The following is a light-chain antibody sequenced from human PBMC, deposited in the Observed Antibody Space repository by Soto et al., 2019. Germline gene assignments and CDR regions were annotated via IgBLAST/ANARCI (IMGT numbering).Light chain of an antibody. V-gene: IGKV1-12*01. Sequence: DIQMTQSPSSVSASVGDRVTITCRASQGISSWLVWYQQKPGKAPKVLIYAASSLQSGVPSRFSGSGSGTDFSLTISSLQPEDVATYYCQQANSFPLTFGVGTKVEIK. CDR3: QQANSFPLT. CDR2: AAS. J-gene: IGKJ4*01. CDR1: QGISSW.